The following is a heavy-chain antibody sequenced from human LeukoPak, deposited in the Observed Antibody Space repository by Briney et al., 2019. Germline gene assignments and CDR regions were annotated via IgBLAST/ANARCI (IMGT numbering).Heavy chain of an antibody. V-gene: IGHV3-30*02. CDR3: AKEDPYHYGSGQPIDY. CDR1: GFTFSSYG. CDR2: IRYDGSNK. D-gene: IGHD3-10*01. Sequence: GGSLRLSCAASGFTFSSYGMHWVRQAPGKGLEWVAFIRYDGSNKYYADSVKGRFTISRDNSKNTLYLQMNSMRADDTAVYYCAKEDPYHYGSGQPIDYWGQGTLVTVSS. J-gene: IGHJ4*02.